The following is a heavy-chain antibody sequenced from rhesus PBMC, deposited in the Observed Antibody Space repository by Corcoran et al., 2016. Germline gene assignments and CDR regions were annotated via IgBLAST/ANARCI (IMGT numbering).Heavy chain of an antibody. Sequence: QVQLQESGPGLVKPSETLSLTCAVSGGSISSSNWWSWIRQSPGKGLEWIGYIYGGSGSTRYNPSLTSRCTIATDTSKNQFSRKLSSGTAADTAVYYCARHEPLGDEYFEFWGQGALVTVSS. V-gene: IGHV4-65*01. CDR3: ARHEPLGDEYFEF. J-gene: IGHJ1*01. CDR1: GGSISSSNW. CDR2: IYGGSGST. D-gene: IGHD2-2*01.